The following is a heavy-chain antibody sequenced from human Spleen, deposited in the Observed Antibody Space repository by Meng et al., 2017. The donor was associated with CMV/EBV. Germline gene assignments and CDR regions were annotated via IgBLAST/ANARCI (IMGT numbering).Heavy chain of an antibody. CDR3: AKAFSSSWYREYYDF. CDR1: GFTFSSYS. CDR2: ISSSSSTI. D-gene: IGHD6-13*01. Sequence: GESLKISCAASGFTFSSYSMNWVRQAPGKGLEWISYISSSSSTIYYADSVKGRFTISRDNAKNSLDLQMNSLRAEDTAVYYCAKAFSSSWYREYYDFWGQGTLVTVSS. V-gene: IGHV3-48*04. J-gene: IGHJ4*02.